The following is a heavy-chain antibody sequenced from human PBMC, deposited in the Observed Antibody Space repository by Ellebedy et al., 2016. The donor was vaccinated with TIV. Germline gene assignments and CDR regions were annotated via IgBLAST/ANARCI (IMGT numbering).Heavy chain of an antibody. CDR3: ARSYYYDSSGYYDFDY. CDR2: MNPNSGNT. V-gene: IGHV1-8*01. J-gene: IGHJ4*02. CDR1: GYTFTSYD. Sequence: ASVKVSCXASGYTFTSYDINWVRQAPGQRLEWMGWMNPNSGNTGYAQKFQGRVTMTRNTSISTAYMELSSLRSEDTAVYYCARSYYYDSSGYYDFDYWGQGTLVTVSS. D-gene: IGHD3-22*01.